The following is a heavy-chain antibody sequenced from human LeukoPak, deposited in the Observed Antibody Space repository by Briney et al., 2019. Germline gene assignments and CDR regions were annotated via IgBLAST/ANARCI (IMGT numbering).Heavy chain of an antibody. Sequence: TFTXXYMHWVRQAPGQGLEWMGWINPNSGGTNYAQKFQGRVTMTRDTSISTAYMELSRLRSDDTAVYYCARDLTARRSKTQWGQGTLVTVSS. CDR1: TFTXXY. V-gene: IGHV1-2*02. CDR2: INPNSGGT. J-gene: IGHJ4*02. CDR3: ARDLTARRSKTQ. D-gene: IGHD2-21*02.